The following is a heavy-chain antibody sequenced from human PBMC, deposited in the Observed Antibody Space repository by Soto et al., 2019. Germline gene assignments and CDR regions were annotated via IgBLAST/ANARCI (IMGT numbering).Heavy chain of an antibody. CDR1: GFTFGNSW. V-gene: IGHV3-74*01. J-gene: IGHJ4*02. Sequence: PGGSLRLSCAASGFTFGNSWMRWVRQAPGKGLEWVSRMNSDGSTTDYADSVKGRFTVSRDNAKYSLYLQMNSLRAEDTAVYYCATAEVDYWGPGTLVTVSS. CDR3: ATAEVDY. CDR2: MNSDGSTT.